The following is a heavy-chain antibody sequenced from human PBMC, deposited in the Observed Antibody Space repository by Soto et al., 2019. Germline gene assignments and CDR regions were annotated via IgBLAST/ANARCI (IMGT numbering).Heavy chain of an antibody. Sequence: GGSLRLSCAASGFTFSSYWMHWVRQAPGKGLVWVSRINSDGSSTSYADSVKGRFTISRDNAKNTLYLQMNSLRAEDTAVYYCARAYYYYYGMDVWGQGTTVTVSS. CDR3: ARAYYYYYGMDV. J-gene: IGHJ6*02. CDR1: GFTFSSYW. V-gene: IGHV3-74*01. CDR2: INSDGSST.